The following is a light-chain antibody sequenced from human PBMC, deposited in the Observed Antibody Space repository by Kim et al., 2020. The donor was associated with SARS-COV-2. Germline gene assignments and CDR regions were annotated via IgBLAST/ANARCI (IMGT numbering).Light chain of an antibody. CDR3: QNYGDTPWT. Sequence: PGERATVTGRASQSLSSSYVAWYQQKPGQSPRLLIYGASNRATGIPDRFSGSGSGTDFTLTISRLESEDFAVYYCQNYGDTPWTFAQGTKVDIK. J-gene: IGKJ1*01. CDR2: GAS. CDR1: QSLSSSY. V-gene: IGKV3-20*01.